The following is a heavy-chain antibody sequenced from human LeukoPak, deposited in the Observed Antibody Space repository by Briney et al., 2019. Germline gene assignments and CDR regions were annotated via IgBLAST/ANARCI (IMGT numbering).Heavy chain of an antibody. J-gene: IGHJ1*01. CDR2: ISAYNGNI. CDR3: ARGGSPPRSGYYPNAEYFQH. Sequence: ASVKVSCKASGYTFTSYGISWVRQAPGQGLEWMCVISAYNGNINEGQKLQGSVTVTKDPPQSTAYLELRSLKTDDTAVYYCARGGSPPRSGYYPNAEYFQHWGQGTMVTVYS. D-gene: IGHD3-22*01. CDR1: GYTFTSYG. V-gene: IGHV1-18*01.